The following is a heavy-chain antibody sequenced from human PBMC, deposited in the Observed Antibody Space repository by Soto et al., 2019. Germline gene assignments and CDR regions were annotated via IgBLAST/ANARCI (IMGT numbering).Heavy chain of an antibody. CDR3: SRHEGDYGSPAAGLFDY. D-gene: IGHD3-10*01. V-gene: IGHV5-51*01. CDR2: IYPGDSDT. CDR1: GYSFTSYW. J-gene: IGHJ4*02. Sequence: PGESLKISCKGSGYSFTSYWIGWVRQMPGKGLEWMGIIYPGDSDTRYSPSFQGQVTISADKSISTASLQWCSLKASDTAMFYCSRHEGDYGSPAAGLFDYWGQGTLVTVAS.